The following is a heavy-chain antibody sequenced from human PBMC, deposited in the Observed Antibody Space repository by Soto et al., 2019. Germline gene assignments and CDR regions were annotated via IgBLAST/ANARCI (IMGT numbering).Heavy chain of an antibody. V-gene: IGHV3-23*01. J-gene: IGHJ6*02. CDR3: SSEAYCGGDCYSHDYYYYYGMDV. CDR2: ISGSGGST. Sequence: VGSLRLSCAASGFTFSSYAMSWVRQAPGKGLEWVSAISGSGGSTYYADSVKGRFTISRDNSKNTLYLQMNSLRAEDTAVYYCSSEAYCGGDCYSHDYYYYYGMDVWGQGTTVTVSS. CDR1: GFTFSSYA. D-gene: IGHD2-21*02.